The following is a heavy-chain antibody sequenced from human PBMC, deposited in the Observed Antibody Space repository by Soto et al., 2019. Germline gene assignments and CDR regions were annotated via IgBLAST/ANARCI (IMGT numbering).Heavy chain of an antibody. J-gene: IGHJ4*02. CDR2: INSGNGDT. V-gene: IGHV1-3*01. CDR3: ARGKRYFDLLSSLAY. D-gene: IGHD3-9*01. CDR1: GYTFTNYA. Sequence: VASVKVSCKASGYTFTNYAMHWVRQAPGQRLEWLAWINSGNGDTKYSQDFQGRVTVTRDTSASTAYMELSSLGSEDTAVYYCARGKRYFDLLSSLAYWGQGTLVTVSS.